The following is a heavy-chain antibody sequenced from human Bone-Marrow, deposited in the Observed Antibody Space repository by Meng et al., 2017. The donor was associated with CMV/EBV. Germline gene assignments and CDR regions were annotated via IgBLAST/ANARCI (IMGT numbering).Heavy chain of an antibody. V-gene: IGHV3-30*02. Sequence: SGFIFSNYGMHWVRQAAGKGLEWVAFIRYDGSNKYYADYVKGRFTISRDNSKNTLYLQMNSLTTEDTAMYYCAKAAFGAVIISWFDPWGQGTLVTVSS. J-gene: IGHJ5*02. CDR3: AKAAFGAVIISWFDP. CDR1: GFIFSNYG. D-gene: IGHD3-3*01. CDR2: IRYDGSNK.